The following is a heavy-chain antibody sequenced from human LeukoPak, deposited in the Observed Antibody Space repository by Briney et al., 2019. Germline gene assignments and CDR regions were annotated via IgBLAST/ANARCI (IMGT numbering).Heavy chain of an antibody. D-gene: IGHD5-24*01. CDR2: IYYSGST. CDR1: GGSISSHY. Sequence: SETLSLTCTVSGGSISSHYWSWIRQPPGKGLEWIGYIYYSGSTNYNPSLKSRVTISVDTSKNQFSLKLSSVTAADTAVYYCARGGRWLQLLDYWGQGTLVTVSS. J-gene: IGHJ4*02. V-gene: IGHV4-59*11. CDR3: ARGGRWLQLLDY.